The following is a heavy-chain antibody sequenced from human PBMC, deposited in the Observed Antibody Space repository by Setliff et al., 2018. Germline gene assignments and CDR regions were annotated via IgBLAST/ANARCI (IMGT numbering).Heavy chain of an antibody. Sequence: VKVSCKASGYTFTDFGINWVRQVPGQGLEWMGWISSYTGKTYYAEKLQGRVTLTTDTSTSTAYLDLRSLESDDTAVYYCSRLVRFCTKTACQRLSGGEFWGQGTLVTVSS. CDR1: GYTFTDFG. D-gene: IGHD2-8*01. J-gene: IGHJ4*02. V-gene: IGHV1-18*04. CDR3: SRLVRFCTKTACQRLSGGEF. CDR2: ISSYTGKT.